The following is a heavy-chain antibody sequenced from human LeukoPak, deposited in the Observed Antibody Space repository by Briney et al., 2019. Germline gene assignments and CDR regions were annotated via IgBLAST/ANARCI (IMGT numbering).Heavy chain of an antibody. Sequence: SETLSLTCAVSGVSITRYYWTWIRQPPGKGLEFVAYIYYSGSTYYSPSLKSRVTISLDTSRNQFSLKLNSVTAADTAVYYCAKSNGYGLVDIWGQGTMVTVSS. CDR1: GVSITRYY. D-gene: IGHD3-10*01. V-gene: IGHV4-59*12. J-gene: IGHJ3*02. CDR3: AKSNGYGLVDI. CDR2: IYYSGST.